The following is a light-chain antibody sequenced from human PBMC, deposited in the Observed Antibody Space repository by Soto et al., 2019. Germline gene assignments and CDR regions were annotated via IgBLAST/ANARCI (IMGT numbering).Light chain of an antibody. V-gene: IGLV2-14*03. CDR1: NSDVGGYNS. CDR3: SSYTTSSTYV. Sequence: QSVLTQPAPLSGSPGQLITISCTGTNSDVGGYNSVSWYQHHPGKAPKLLIYNVNSRPSWVSDRFSGSKSGNTASLTISGLQAEDEADYYCSSYTTSSTYVFGNGTKVTVL. CDR2: NVN. J-gene: IGLJ1*01.